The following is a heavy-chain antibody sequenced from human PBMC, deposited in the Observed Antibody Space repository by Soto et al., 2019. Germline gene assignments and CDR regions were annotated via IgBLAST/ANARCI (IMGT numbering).Heavy chain of an antibody. D-gene: IGHD2-21*01. CDR1: GGSISISDYY. V-gene: IGHV4-30-4*02. CDR3: ASYRVGHAFDI. J-gene: IGHJ3*02. Sequence: PSETLSLTYTISGGSISISDYYWSWIRQPPGKGLEWIGYIYYSGSTYYNPSLKSRVTISVDTSKNQFSLKLSSVTAADTAVYYCASYRVGHAFDIWGQGTMVT. CDR2: IYYSGST.